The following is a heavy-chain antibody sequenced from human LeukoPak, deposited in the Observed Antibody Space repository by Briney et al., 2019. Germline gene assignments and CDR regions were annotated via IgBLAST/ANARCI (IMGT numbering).Heavy chain of an antibody. CDR2: IFNSGST. CDR3: ARRRRGYNGYEDAFDI. D-gene: IGHD5-12*01. J-gene: IGHJ3*02. CDR1: GGSISSYY. Sequence: PSETLSLTCTVSGGSISSYYWSWIRQPPGKGLEWIGYIFNSGSTNYNPSLKSRVTISVHTSKNHFSLKVSSVTAADTAVYYCARRRRGYNGYEDAFDIWGQGTMVTVSS. V-gene: IGHV4-59*08.